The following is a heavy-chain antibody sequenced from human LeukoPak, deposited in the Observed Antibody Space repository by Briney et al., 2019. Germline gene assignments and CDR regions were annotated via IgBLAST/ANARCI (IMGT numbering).Heavy chain of an antibody. CDR3: AKEVASNIAAAERFDP. D-gene: IGHD6-13*01. CDR2: ISGSGGST. J-gene: IGHJ5*02. CDR1: GFTFSSYA. V-gene: IGHV3-23*01. Sequence: GGSLRLSCAASGFTFSSYAMSWVRQAPGKGLEWVSAISGSGGSTYYADSVKGRFTIPRDNFKNTLYLQMNSLRAEDTAVYYCAKEVASNIAAAERFDPWGQGTLVTVSS.